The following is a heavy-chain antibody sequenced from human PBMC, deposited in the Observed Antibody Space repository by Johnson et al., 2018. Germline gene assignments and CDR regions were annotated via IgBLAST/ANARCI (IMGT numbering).Heavy chain of an antibody. Sequence: VQLVESGGGLVQPGGSLELSCAASGFTFSVSAMHWVRQASGKGPEWVGRIRSKANSYAAASAASVKGRFPISCDDSKNTAYLKMNSLKTEDTAVYYCTRRAEWGAYYYYGMDVWGQGTTVTVSS. CDR2: IRSKANSYAA. J-gene: IGHJ6*02. D-gene: IGHD1-26*01. V-gene: IGHV3-73*01. CDR3: TRRAEWGAYYYYGMDV. CDR1: GFTFSVSA.